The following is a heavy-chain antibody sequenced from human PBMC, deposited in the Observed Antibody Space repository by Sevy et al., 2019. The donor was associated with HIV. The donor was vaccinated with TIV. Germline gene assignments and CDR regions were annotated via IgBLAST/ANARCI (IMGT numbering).Heavy chain of an antibody. D-gene: IGHD5-12*01. CDR2: IYYTGST. V-gene: IGHV4-59*01. CDR3: ARAPPVRSGDDSLNWFDP. CDR1: GGSISAYY. J-gene: IGHJ5*02. Sequence: SETLSLTCTVSGGSISAYYWSWIRQPPGKGLEYLGYIYYTGSTNYNPSLKSRVTISVDTSKNQFSLKLSSVTAADTAVYYCARAPPVRSGDDSLNWFDPWGREPWSPSPQ.